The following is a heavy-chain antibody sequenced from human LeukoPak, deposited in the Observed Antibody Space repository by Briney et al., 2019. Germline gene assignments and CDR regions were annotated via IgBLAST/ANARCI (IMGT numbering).Heavy chain of an antibody. CDR1: GFTFSSYS. Sequence: GGSLRLSCAASGFTFSSYSMNWVRQAPGKGLEWVSSISSSSSYIYYADSVKGRFTLSRDNAKNSLYLQMNSLRAEDTAVYYCARDDPGIAAAGTRVRAFDIWGQGTMVTVSS. CDR3: ARDDPGIAAAGTRVRAFDI. V-gene: IGHV3-21*01. CDR2: ISSSSSYI. D-gene: IGHD6-13*01. J-gene: IGHJ3*02.